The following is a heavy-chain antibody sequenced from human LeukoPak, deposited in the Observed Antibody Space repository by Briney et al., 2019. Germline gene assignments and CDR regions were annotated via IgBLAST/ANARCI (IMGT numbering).Heavy chain of an antibody. CDR2: ISTSTTTI. V-gene: IGHV3-11*04. CDR3: ASWGEGALDN. Sequence: GGSLRPSCAASGFTFSDYYMSWIRRAPGKGLEWISYISTSTTTIYYANSVKGRFTISRDNAKKSLYLQMNSLRVEDTGVYYCASWGEGALDNWGQGTLVTVSS. D-gene: IGHD1-26*01. J-gene: IGHJ4*02. CDR1: GFTFSDYY.